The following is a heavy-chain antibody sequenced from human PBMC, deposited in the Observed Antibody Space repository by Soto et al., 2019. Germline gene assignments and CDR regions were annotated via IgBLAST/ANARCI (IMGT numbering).Heavy chain of an antibody. CDR2: IIPILGIA. CDR1: GGTFSSYT. J-gene: IGHJ5*02. V-gene: IGHV1-69*02. Sequence: ASVKVSCKASGGTFSSYTISWVRQAPGQGLEWMGRIIPILGIANYAQKFQGRVTITADKSTSTAYMELSSLRSEDTAVYYCARAEMGGGWFDPWGQGTLVTVSS. CDR3: ARAEMGGGWFDP. D-gene: IGHD1-26*01.